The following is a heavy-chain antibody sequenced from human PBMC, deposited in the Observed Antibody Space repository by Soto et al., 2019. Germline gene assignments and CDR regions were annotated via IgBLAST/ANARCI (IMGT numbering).Heavy chain of an antibody. CDR1: GYTFTTYW. CDR2: IYPGDSET. D-gene: IGHD4-4*01. CDR3: ARFYSNYGGYYFDY. J-gene: IGHJ4*02. Sequence: GESLKISCKGSGYTFTTYWIVWVRQMPGKGLEWMGLIYPGDSETTYKPSFQGQVTISADKSISTAYLQWSSLKASDTAMYYCARFYSNYGGYYFDYWGQGTLVTVSS. V-gene: IGHV5-51*01.